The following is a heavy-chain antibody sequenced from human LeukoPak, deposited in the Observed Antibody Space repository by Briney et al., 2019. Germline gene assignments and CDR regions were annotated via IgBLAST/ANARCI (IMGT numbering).Heavy chain of an antibody. CDR1: GYTFTGYY. CDR3: ARGVGLGYCSSTSCYLDY. J-gene: IGHJ4*02. CDR2: INPNSGGT. V-gene: IGHV1-2*02. Sequence: ASVKVSCKASGYTFTGYYMHWVRQAPGQGLEWMGWINPNSGGTNYAQKFQGRVTMTRDTSISTAYMELSRLRSDDTAVYYCARGVGLGYCSSTSCYLDYWGQGTLVTVSS. D-gene: IGHD2-2*01.